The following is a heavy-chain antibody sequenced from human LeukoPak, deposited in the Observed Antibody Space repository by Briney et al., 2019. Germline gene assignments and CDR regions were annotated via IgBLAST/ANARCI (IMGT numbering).Heavy chain of an antibody. CDR1: GGSISSYY. D-gene: IGHD5-12*01. CDR2: IYYSGST. V-gene: IGHV4-59*01. J-gene: IGHJ4*02. CDR3: ASYSGSGGFFDY. Sequence: SETLSLTCTVSGGSISSYYWSWIRKPPGKGLEWIGYIYYSGSTNYNPSLKSRVTISVDTSKNQFSLKLSSVTAADTAVYYCASYSGSGGFFDYWGQGTLVTVSS.